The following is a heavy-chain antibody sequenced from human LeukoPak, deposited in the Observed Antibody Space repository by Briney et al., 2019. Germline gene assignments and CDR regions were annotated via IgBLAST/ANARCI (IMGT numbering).Heavy chain of an antibody. J-gene: IGHJ4*02. CDR1: GYSFPTYW. V-gene: IGHV5-51*01. CDR2: IYPDESNI. CDR3: ARPPSRGYSSSFEY. D-gene: IGHD2-2*03. Sequence: GESLKISCKGSGYSFPTYWIAWVRQMPGKGLEWMGIIYPDESNIRYSPSFQGQVTISADKSISTAYLQWSSLKASDAAMYYCARPPSRGYSSSFEYWGQGTLVTVSS.